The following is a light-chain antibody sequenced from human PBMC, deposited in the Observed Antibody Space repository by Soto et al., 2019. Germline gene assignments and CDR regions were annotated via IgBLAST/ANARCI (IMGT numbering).Light chain of an antibody. Sequence: DIQMTQSPSTLSASVGXRVTITCRASQSISSWLAWYQQKPGKAPKLLIYDASSLESGVPSRFSGSGSGTEFTLTISSLQPDDFATYYCQQYNSLGTFGQGTKVDIK. V-gene: IGKV1-5*01. CDR1: QSISSW. CDR2: DAS. J-gene: IGKJ1*01. CDR3: QQYNSLGT.